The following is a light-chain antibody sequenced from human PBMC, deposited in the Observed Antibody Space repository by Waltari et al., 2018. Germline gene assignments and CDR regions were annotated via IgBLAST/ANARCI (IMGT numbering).Light chain of an antibody. Sequence: QSALTQPPSASGSPGQSVTISCTGTSGDIGTYDHVSWYQQHPGKAPKVIVYAVTKRPQGVPDRFSCSKSGDTAFLTVSGLQAEDEADYYCSSYAGNYIYVFGTGTEVTVL. CDR1: SGDIGTYDH. CDR3: SSYAGNYIYV. CDR2: AVT. V-gene: IGLV2-8*01. J-gene: IGLJ1*01.